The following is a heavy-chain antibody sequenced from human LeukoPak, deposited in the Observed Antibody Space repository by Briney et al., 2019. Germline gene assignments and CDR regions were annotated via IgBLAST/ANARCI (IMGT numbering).Heavy chain of an antibody. CDR1: GFTFSSYA. V-gene: IGHV3-30*04. Sequence: GGSLRLSCAASGFTFSSYAMHWVRQAPGKGLEWVAVISYDGSNKYYADSVKGRFTISRDNSKNTLYLQMNSLRAEDTAVYYCAKGSRPKPNSSGDYFDYWGQGTLVTVSS. D-gene: IGHD3-22*01. CDR2: ISYDGSNK. J-gene: IGHJ4*02. CDR3: AKGSRPKPNSSGDYFDY.